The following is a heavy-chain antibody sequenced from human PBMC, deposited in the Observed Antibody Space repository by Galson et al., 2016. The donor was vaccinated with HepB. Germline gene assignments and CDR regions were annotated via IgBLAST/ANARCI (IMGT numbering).Heavy chain of an antibody. D-gene: IGHD3-3*01. J-gene: IGHJ6*02. CDR2: IFSHDEK. CDR1: GFSLSNARMG. V-gene: IGHV2-26*01. CDR3: ARIRDFWSGFHRSYGMDV. Sequence: PALVKPTQTLTLPCTVSGFSLSNARMGVSWIRQHPGKALEWLAHIFSHDEKSYRPPLKSRLTISKATSKSQVVLTMTNMDPVDTATYYCARIRDFWSGFHRSYGMDVWGQGTTVTVSS.